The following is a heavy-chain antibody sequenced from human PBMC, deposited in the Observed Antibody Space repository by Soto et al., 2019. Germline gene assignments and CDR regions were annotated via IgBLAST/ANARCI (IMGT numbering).Heavy chain of an antibody. J-gene: IGHJ4*02. Sequence: EVQLLESGGGLVQPGGSLVLSCAASGFTFSSYAMSWVRQAPGKGLEWVSSISGGGNDAYYADSVKGRFTISRDNSRNTLYLQMNSLRADDTAVHYCARSLFLASTGIDPFDFWGQGTLVTVSS. CDR2: ISGGGNDA. D-gene: IGHD6-13*01. CDR1: GFTFSSYA. CDR3: ARSLFLASTGIDPFDF. V-gene: IGHV3-23*01.